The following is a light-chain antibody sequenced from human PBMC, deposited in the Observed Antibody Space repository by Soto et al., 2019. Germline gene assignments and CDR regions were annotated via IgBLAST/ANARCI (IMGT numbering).Light chain of an antibody. CDR1: QSISSY. Sequence: IQMTQSPSSLSASVGDRVTITCRASQSISSYLNWYQQKPGKAPKLLIYAASSLQSVVPSRFSGSGSGTDFTLTISSLQPEDFATYYCQQSYSTPTFGQGTKLEIK. V-gene: IGKV1-39*01. CDR2: AAS. CDR3: QQSYSTPT. J-gene: IGKJ2*01.